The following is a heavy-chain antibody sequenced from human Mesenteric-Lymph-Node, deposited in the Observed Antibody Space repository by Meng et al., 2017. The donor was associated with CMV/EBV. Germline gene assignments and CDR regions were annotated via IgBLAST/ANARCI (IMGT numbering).Heavy chain of an antibody. Sequence: GESLKISCAASGFTFSTYSMNWVRQAPGKGLEWVSSISSSGSYIYYADSLKGRFTISRDNAKNSLYLQLNSLRAEDTAVYYCARDHEVGWELLAARAEYFQHWGQGTLVTVSS. V-gene: IGHV3-21*01. CDR2: ISSSGSYI. D-gene: IGHD1-26*01. CDR3: ARDHEVGWELLAARAEYFQH. J-gene: IGHJ1*01. CDR1: GFTFSTYS.